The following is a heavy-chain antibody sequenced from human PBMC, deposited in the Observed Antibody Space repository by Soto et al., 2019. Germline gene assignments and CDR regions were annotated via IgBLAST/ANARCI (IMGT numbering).Heavy chain of an antibody. CDR2: ISTYSGNT. Sequence: QVQVVQSGAEVKEPGASVKVSCKASGYTFTSYGISWVRQAPGQGLEWMGWISTYSGNTNYAQKFEGRVTMTTDPSTSTAYMELRSLRSDDMAVYYCARDDRAYDSDTPDYWGQGTLVTVSS. V-gene: IGHV1-18*03. D-gene: IGHD3-3*01. CDR3: ARDDRAYDSDTPDY. J-gene: IGHJ4*02. CDR1: GYTFTSYG.